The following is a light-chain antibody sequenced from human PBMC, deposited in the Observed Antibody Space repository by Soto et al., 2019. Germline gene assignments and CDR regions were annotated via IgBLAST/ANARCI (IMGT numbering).Light chain of an antibody. V-gene: IGKV3-20*01. Sequence: EIVLTQSPGTLSLSPGERATLSCRASQSVSSSYLAWYQQKPGQAPRLLIYGASSRATGIPDRFSGSGSGTDFTLTISRLEPEDFAVYYCQQYGSSLPATFGQGTKVDTK. CDR1: QSVSSSY. J-gene: IGKJ1*01. CDR2: GAS. CDR3: QQYGSSLPAT.